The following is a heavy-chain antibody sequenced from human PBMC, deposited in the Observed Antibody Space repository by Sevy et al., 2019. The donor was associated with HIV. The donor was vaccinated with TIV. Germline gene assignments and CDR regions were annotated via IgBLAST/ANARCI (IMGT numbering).Heavy chain of an antibody. CDR1: GGSLSGYY. CDR3: ARGYYYGSGSYYYYFDY. CDR2: INHSGSA. D-gene: IGHD3-10*01. J-gene: IGHJ4*02. Sequence: SETLFLTCAVYGGSLSGYYWSWIRQPPGKGLEWIGEINHSGSANYNPSLKSRVTISVDTSKNQFSLKLSSVTAADTAVYYCARGYYYGSGSYYYYFDYWGQGTLVTVSS. V-gene: IGHV4-34*01.